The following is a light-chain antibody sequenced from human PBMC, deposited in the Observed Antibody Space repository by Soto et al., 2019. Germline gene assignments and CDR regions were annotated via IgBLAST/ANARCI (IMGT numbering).Light chain of an antibody. CDR2: DIF. CDR1: RSVNNF. V-gene: IGKV3D-15*01. CDR3: QQYNSWPLT. Sequence: PGERATLSCRATRSVNNFVAWYQQKPGQAPRLVIYDIFTRATGVPTRISGSGSGTEFTLTISSLQSEDFAVYYCQQYNSWPLTFGGGTKVDIK. J-gene: IGKJ4*01.